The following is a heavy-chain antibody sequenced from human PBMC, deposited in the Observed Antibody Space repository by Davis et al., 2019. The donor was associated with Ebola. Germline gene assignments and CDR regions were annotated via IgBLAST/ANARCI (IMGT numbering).Heavy chain of an antibody. CDR3: AREGCSGGSCSSSSRGWIDP. CDR2: FYSGGDI. Sequence: GESLKISCAASGFTVSSNYMSWVRQPPGKGLEWVSVFYSGGDIYYADSVKGRFTISRDNSKNTVHLQMNSLRVEDTAVYYCAREGCSGGSCSSSSRGWIDPWGQGTLVTVSS. CDR1: GFTVSSNY. V-gene: IGHV3-53*01. J-gene: IGHJ5*02. D-gene: IGHD2-15*01.